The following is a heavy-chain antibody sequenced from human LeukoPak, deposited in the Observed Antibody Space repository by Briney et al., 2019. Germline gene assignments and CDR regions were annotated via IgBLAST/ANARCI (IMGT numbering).Heavy chain of an antibody. CDR1: GFTVGNFG. J-gene: IGHJ2*01. V-gene: IGHV3-23*01. D-gene: IGHD3-10*01. CDR3: ARELVSSGTGYFDL. CDR2: ITGSSTWT. Sequence: GGSLRLSCEASGFTVGNFGMTWVRQAPGKGLQLVSGITGSSTWTYYAASVKGRFTVSSDNSQNTLHLQMNSLRADDTAVYYCARELVSSGTGYFDLWGRGTLVTVSS.